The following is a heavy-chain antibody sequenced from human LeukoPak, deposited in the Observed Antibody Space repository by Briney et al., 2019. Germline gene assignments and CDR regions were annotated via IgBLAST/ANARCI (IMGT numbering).Heavy chain of an antibody. CDR2: IYTSGST. CDR1: GGSISSYY. D-gene: IGHD5-18*01. CDR3: AREIAYGYSYGCFDY. J-gene: IGHJ4*02. V-gene: IGHV4-4*07. Sequence: SETLSLTCTVSGGSISSYYWSWIRQPAGEGLEWIGRIYTSGSTNYNPSLKSRVTMSVDTSKNQFSLKLSSVTAADTAVYYCAREIAYGYSYGCFDYWGQGTLVTVSS.